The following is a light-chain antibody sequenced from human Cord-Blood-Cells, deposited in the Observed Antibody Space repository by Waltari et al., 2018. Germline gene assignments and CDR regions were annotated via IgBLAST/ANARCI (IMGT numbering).Light chain of an antibody. CDR2: AAS. CDR1: QGISSY. CDR3: QQYYSYPRT. Sequence: AIRMTQSPSSLSASTGDRVTITCRASQGISSYLAWYQQKPGKAPKLLIYAASTLQSGGPSRFSGSASGTDFTLTSSCLQSEDFATYYCQQYYSYPRTFGQGTKVEIK. J-gene: IGKJ1*01. V-gene: IGKV1-8*01.